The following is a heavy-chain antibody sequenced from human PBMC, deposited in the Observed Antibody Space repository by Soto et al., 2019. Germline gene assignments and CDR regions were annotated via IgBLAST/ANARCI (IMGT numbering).Heavy chain of an antibody. J-gene: IGHJ6*03. CDR2: ISGSGGST. D-gene: IGHD2-21*01. CDR1: GFTFSSYA. Sequence: EVQLLESGGGLIQPGGSLRLSCAASGFTFSSYAMSWVRQAPGKGLEWVSAISGSGGSTYYADSVKGRFTISRDNSKNPVYMQMNSLRAEDTTLYYCAKAGIPYCGGDCSRFGYYYYMDVWVRGTTVTVCS. V-gene: IGHV3-23*01. CDR3: AKAGIPYCGGDCSRFGYYYYMDV.